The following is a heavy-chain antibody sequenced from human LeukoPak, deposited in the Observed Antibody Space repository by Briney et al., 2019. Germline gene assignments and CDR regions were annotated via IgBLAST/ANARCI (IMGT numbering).Heavy chain of an antibody. Sequence: SVKVSCKASGGTFSSYAISWVRQAPGQGLEWMGRIIPIFGTANYAQKFQGRVTITTDVSTSTAYMELSSLRSEDTAVYYCAREGAGDIVVVPAAMPFDPWGQGTLVTVSS. CDR2: IIPIFGTA. D-gene: IGHD2-2*01. CDR1: GGTFSSYA. CDR3: AREGAGDIVVVPAAMPFDP. V-gene: IGHV1-69*05. J-gene: IGHJ5*02.